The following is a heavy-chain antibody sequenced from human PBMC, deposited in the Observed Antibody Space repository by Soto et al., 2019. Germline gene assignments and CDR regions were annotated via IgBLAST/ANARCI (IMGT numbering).Heavy chain of an antibody. Sequence: GGSLRLSCAASGFTFSSYAMSWVRQAPGKGLEWVSAISGSGGSTYYADSVKGRFTISRDNSKNTLYLQMNSLRAEDTAVYYCAKDFEQQLVRGRSGGPWGQGTLVTVSS. CDR2: ISGSGGST. CDR1: GFTFSSYA. V-gene: IGHV3-23*01. CDR3: AKDFEQQLVRGRSGGP. D-gene: IGHD6-13*01. J-gene: IGHJ5*02.